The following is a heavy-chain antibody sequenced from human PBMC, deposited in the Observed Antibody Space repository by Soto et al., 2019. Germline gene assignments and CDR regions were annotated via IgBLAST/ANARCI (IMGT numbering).Heavy chain of an antibody. CDR2: IYWDDDK. CDR1: GFSLSTSGMG. D-gene: IGHD4-17*01. V-gene: IGHV2-5*02. CDR3: ARDDYGDYVDYFDY. J-gene: IGHJ4*02. Sequence: QITLKESGPTLVKPTQTLTLTCTFSGFSLSTSGMGVGWIRQPPGKDLEWLALIYWDDDKRYSPSLKSRLTITKDTSNNQVVLTMNNMDPVDTATYYCARDDYGDYVDYFDYWGQGTLVTVSS.